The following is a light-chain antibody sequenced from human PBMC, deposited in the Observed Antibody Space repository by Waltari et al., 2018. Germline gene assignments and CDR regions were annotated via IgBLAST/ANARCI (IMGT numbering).Light chain of an antibody. Sequence: QSVLTQPASVSGSPGQPITISCTGTNSDIGSYSYVSWYQQYPDKAPKLIIYDLTERPSGVSTRFSGSKSGNAASLTISGLQADDEADYFCSSYTGRGTVIFGRGTMVTVL. CDR2: DLT. CDR3: SSYTGRGTVI. J-gene: IGLJ2*01. CDR1: NSDIGSYSY. V-gene: IGLV2-14*01.